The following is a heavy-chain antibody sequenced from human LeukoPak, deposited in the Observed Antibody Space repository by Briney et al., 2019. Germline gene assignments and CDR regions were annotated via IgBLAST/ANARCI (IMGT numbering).Heavy chain of an antibody. CDR1: GGSISSSSYY. J-gene: IGHJ4*02. CDR3: ARRSRGCDY. D-gene: IGHD3-10*01. V-gene: IGHV4-39*01. Sequence: SETLSLTCTVSGGSISSSSYYWGWIRQPTGKGLEWIGSIYYSGSTYYNPSLKSRVTISVDTSKNQFSLKLSSVTAADTAVYYCARRSRGCDYWGQGTLVTVSS. CDR2: IYYSGST.